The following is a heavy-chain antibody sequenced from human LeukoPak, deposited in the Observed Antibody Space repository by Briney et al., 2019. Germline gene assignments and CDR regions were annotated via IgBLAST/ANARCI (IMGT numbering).Heavy chain of an antibody. CDR3: ARVRKYSGYYSWYFDL. J-gene: IGHJ2*01. CDR1: GFDFSTQW. V-gene: IGHV3-7*01. D-gene: IGHD5-12*01. CDR2: VNQGATQK. Sequence: GGSLRLSCAASGFDFSTQWMSWVRQAPGKGLEWVAIVNQGATQKYYVDSVKGRFTISRDNAENSLYLQMNSLRADDTAVYYCARVRKYSGYYSWYFDLWGRGTLVTASS.